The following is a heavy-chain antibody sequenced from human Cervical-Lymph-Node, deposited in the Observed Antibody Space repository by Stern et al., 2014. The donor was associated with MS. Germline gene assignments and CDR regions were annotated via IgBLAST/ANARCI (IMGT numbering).Heavy chain of an antibody. V-gene: IGHV2-5*02. J-gene: IGHJ4*02. CDR2: IYWDDDK. D-gene: IGHD3-10*01. CDR3: AHRHPRGIVFVY. CDR1: GFSLNTSGVG. Sequence: QITLKESGPTLVKPTQTLTLTCTFSGFSLNTSGVGVGWIRQPPGKALEWLALIYWDDDKRYSPSLKSRPTIAKDTSKDQVVLTMTNMDPVDTATYYCAHRHPRGIVFVYWGQGTLVTVSS.